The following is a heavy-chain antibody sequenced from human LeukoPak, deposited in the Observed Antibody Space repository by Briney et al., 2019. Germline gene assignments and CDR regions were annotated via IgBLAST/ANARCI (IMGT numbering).Heavy chain of an antibody. V-gene: IGHV4-59*01. CDR2: IYYSGST. J-gene: IGHJ4*02. Sequence: SETLSLTCTASGGSLSSYYWSWIRQPPGKGLEWIGYIYYSGSTNYNPSLKSRVTISVDTSKNQFSLKLSSVTAADTDVYYCARAGPQRSIGYWGQGTLVTVSS. D-gene: IGHD6-25*01. CDR1: GGSLSSYY. CDR3: ARAGPQRSIGY.